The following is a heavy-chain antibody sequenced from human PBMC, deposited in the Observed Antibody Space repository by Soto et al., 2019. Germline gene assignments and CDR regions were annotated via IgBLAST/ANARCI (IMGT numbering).Heavy chain of an antibody. Sequence: GVSLRLSWAASGCTCSTHAMHWVRQAPGKGLECVAIVSLNGSNKYYADSVKGRVTISRDNSKNTLYLQMSGLTPEDTAFYYCARDQTGITTAGGGRIDRWGQGTLVTVSS. D-gene: IGHD6-13*01. J-gene: IGHJ5*02. CDR3: ARDQTGITTAGGGRIDR. CDR1: GCTCSTHA. V-gene: IGHV3-30-3*01. CDR2: VSLNGSNK.